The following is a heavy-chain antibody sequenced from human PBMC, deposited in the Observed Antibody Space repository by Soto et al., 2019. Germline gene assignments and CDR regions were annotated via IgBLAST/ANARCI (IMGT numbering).Heavy chain of an antibody. V-gene: IGHV1-18*01. J-gene: IGHJ2*01. CDR1: GYTFTSYG. CDR3: ARDPGYSGYDWGWYCDL. D-gene: IGHD5-12*01. Sequence: QVQLVQSGAEVKKPGASVKVSCKASGYTFTSYGISWVRQAPGQGLEWMGWISAYNGNTNYAQKLQGRVTMTTDTSTSTDYMELRSLRSDDTAVYYCARDPGYSGYDWGWYCDLWGRGTLVTVSS. CDR2: ISAYNGNT.